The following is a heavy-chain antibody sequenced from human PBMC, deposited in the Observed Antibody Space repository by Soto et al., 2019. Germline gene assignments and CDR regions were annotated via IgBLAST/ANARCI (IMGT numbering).Heavy chain of an antibody. D-gene: IGHD4-17*01. J-gene: IGHJ6*02. CDR1: GFSLTNGRMG. CDR3: ARMDGDYNYYGLDV. CDR2: FFSDAER. V-gene: IGHV2-26*01. Sequence: SGPTLVNPTETPTLTCSVSGFSLTNGRMGVSWIRQPPGTALEWLAHFFSDAERAYSTSMQSRLNMYKDSSGSQVVLTMTNMAPADTATYFCARMDGDYNYYGLDVWGHGIAVTVSS.